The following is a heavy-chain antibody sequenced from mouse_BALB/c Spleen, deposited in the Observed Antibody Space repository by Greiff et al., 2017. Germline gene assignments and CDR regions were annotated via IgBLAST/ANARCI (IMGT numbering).Heavy chain of an antibody. CDR3: ARGGNYRAWFAY. J-gene: IGHJ3*01. CDR2: IWAGGST. V-gene: IGHV2-9*02. Sequence: VQLVESGPGLVAPSQSLSITCTVSGFSLTSYGVHWVRQPPGKGLEWLGVIWAGGSTNYNSALMSRLSISKDNSKSQVFLKMNSLQTDDTAMYYCARGGNYRAWFAYWGQGTLVTVSA. D-gene: IGHD2-1*01. CDR1: GFSLTSYG.